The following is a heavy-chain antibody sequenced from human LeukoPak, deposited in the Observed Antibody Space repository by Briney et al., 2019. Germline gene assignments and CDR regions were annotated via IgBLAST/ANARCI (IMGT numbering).Heavy chain of an antibody. V-gene: IGHV1-2*02. J-gene: IGHJ5*02. CDR1: GYSFTGYY. Sequence: ASVKVSCKASGYSFTGYYIHWVRQAPGQGLEWMGWINPNSGGTNYAQKFQGRVTMTRDTSISTASMELSRLRSDDTAVYYCARAQYSSGTRGFDPWGQGTLVTVSS. CDR2: INPNSGGT. CDR3: ARAQYSSGTRGFDP. D-gene: IGHD6-19*01.